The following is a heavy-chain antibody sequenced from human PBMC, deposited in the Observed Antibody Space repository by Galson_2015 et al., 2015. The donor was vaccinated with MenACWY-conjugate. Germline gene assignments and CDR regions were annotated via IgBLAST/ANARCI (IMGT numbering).Heavy chain of an antibody. CDR1: GFTFSSYG. V-gene: IGHV3-30*02. Sequence: SLRLSCAASGFTFSSYGMHWVRQAPGKGLEWVAFIRYDGSNKYYADSVKGRFTISRDNSKNTLYLQMNSLRAEDTAVYYCAKWVAAAGTNYYYYMDAWGKGTTVTVSS. CDR2: IRYDGSNK. D-gene: IGHD6-13*01. CDR3: AKWVAAAGTNYYYYMDA. J-gene: IGHJ6*03.